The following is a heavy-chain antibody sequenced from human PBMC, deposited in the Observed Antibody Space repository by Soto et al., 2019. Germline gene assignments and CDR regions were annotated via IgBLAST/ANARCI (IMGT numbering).Heavy chain of an antibody. CDR2: ISSSSSYI. Sequence: EVQLVESGGGLVKPGGSLRLSCAASGFTFSSYSMNWVRQAPGKGLEWVSSISSSSSYIYYADSVKGRFTISRDNAKNSLNLQMNSLRAEDTAVYYCARDPGLITDIIFDIWGQGTIVTVSS. CDR3: ARDPGLITDIIFDI. D-gene: IGHD2-15*01. V-gene: IGHV3-21*01. CDR1: GFTFSSYS. J-gene: IGHJ3*02.